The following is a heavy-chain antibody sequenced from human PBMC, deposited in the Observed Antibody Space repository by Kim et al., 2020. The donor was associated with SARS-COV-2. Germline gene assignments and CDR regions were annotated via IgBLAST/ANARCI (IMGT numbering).Heavy chain of an antibody. D-gene: IGHD3-10*01. CDR3: AKDPNYYYGSGSYYNP. J-gene: IGHJ5*02. CDR2: ISGSGGST. V-gene: IGHV3-23*01. Sequence: LSLTCAASGFTFSSYAMSWVRQAPGKGLEWVSAISGSGGSTYYADSVKGRFTISRDNSKNTLYLQMNSLRAEDTAVYYCAKDPNYYYGSGSYYNPWGQGTLVTVSS. CDR1: GFTFSSYA.